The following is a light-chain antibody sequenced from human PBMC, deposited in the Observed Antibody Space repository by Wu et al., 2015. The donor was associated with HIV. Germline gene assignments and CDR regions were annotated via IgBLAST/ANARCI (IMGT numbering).Light chain of an antibody. CDR2: DTS. J-gene: IGKJ2*01. V-gene: IGKV3-20*01. CDR3: RHSGDSPYT. CDR1: QAVSDTS. Sequence: EIVLTQSPDTLSLSPGERATLSCRASQAVSDTSLAWYQQRSGQAPRLVIHDTSSRATDIPDRFSGSGSGTDFTLTISRLEPEDFAVYYCRHSGDSPYTFGQGTKLEIK.